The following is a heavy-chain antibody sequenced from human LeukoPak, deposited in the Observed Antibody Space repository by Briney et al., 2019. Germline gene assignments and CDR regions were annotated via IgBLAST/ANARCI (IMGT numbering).Heavy chain of an antibody. CDR1: GGSFSGYY. J-gene: IGHJ6*03. Sequence: KTSETLSLTCAVYGGSFSGYYWSWIRQPPGKGLEWIEEINHSGSTNYNPSLKSRVTISVDTSKNQFSLKLSSVTAADTAVYYCARGRYSNYVNYYYYMDVWGKGTTVTVSS. D-gene: IGHD4-11*01. CDR3: ARGRYSNYVNYYYYMDV. CDR2: INHSGST. V-gene: IGHV4-34*01.